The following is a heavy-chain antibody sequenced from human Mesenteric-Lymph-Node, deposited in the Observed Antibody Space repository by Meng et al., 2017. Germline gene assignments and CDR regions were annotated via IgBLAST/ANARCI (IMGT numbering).Heavy chain of an antibody. CDR2: IGYSGTI. CDR1: GGSTTSTSYY. V-gene: IGHV4-39*02. J-gene: IGHJ4*02. D-gene: IGHD1-1*01. Sequence: QLQLQESGPGLVKPSETLSLTCTVSGGSTTSTSYYWDWIRQSPAKGLEWIGTIGYSGTIVYNPSLSSRVTMTLDTSKNQFSLKLSSVTAPDTAVYYCARDHTTLSSGLGIDYWGQGTLVTVSS. CDR3: ARDHTTLSSGLGIDY.